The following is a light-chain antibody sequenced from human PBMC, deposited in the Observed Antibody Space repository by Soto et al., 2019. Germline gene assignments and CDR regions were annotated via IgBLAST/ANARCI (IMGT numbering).Light chain of an antibody. J-gene: IGKJ1*01. CDR2: GAS. Sequence: EIVLTQSPGTLSLSPGERATLSCRASQSVSNNYLAWYQQKPGQAPRLLLYGASNRATGIPDRFSGSGSGTDFTLTISRQEPEDFAVYLCQQYGSSGTFGQGTKVEIK. CDR3: QQYGSSGT. V-gene: IGKV3-20*01. CDR1: QSVSNNY.